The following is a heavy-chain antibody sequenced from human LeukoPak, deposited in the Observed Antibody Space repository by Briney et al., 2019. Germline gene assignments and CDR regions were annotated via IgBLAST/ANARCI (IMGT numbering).Heavy chain of an antibody. CDR2: ISGSGGST. J-gene: IGHJ3*02. CDR1: GFTLSSYA. Sequence: GSLRLFFAASGFTLSSYALSWVRQASGKGLEWVSAISGSGGSTYYADSVKGRFTISRDNSKNTLYLQMNSLRAEDTAVYYCAKDARYSTGAAFDIWGQGTMVTVSS. D-gene: IGHD6-25*01. V-gene: IGHV3-23*01. CDR3: AKDARYSTGAAFDI.